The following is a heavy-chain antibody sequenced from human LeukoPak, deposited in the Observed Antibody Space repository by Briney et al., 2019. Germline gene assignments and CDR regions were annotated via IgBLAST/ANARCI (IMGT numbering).Heavy chain of an antibody. D-gene: IGHD5-12*01. J-gene: IGHJ4*02. Sequence: SETLSLTCTVSGGSLSSGGYYWSWIRQHPGKGPEWIGNIHYSGGTYGNPSLKSRATMSVDTYKNQFSLRLTSVTAADTAVYYCARDQGGYGSFDNWGQGTLVTVSS. CDR2: IHYSGGT. CDR3: ARDQGGYGSFDN. V-gene: IGHV4-31*03. CDR1: GGSLSSGGYY.